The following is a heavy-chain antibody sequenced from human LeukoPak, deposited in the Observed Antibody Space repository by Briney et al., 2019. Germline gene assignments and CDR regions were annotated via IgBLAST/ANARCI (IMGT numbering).Heavy chain of an antibody. CDR2: IYYSGST. Sequence: PSVTLSLTCTVSGGSISSGGYYWSWIRQHPGKGLEWIGYIYYSGSTYYDPSLKSRVTISVDTSKNQFSLKLSSVAAADTAVYYCASLPLTGMSDYWGQGTLVTVSS. J-gene: IGHJ4*02. V-gene: IGHV4-31*03. CDR1: GGSISSGGYY. CDR3: ASLPLTGMSDY.